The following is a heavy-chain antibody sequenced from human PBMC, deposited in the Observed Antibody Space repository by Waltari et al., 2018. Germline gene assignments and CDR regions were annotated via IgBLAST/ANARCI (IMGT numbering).Heavy chain of an antibody. CDR3: TTDYLFLYEFVTYGMDV. J-gene: IGHJ6*02. CDR2: IKSKTNGGTT. D-gene: IGHD3-22*01. Sequence: EVQLVESGGGLVKPGGSLRLSCAASDFTFSNAWMNWVRQAPGKGREWVGRIKSKTNGGTTDYEAPVKGKFTISRDDSKNTLYLQMNSLKTEDTAVYYCTTDYLFLYEFVTYGMDVWGQGTTVTVSS. CDR1: DFTFSNAW. V-gene: IGHV3-15*07.